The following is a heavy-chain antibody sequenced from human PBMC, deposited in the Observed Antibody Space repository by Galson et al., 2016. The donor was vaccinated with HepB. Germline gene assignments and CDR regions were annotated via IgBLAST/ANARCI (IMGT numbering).Heavy chain of an antibody. Sequence: SVKVSCKASGYTFTSYEVNWVRQAPGQGLEWVGWMNPNSGHTGHAQNFQGRVTLTRNTSTSTAYMELSTLRSDDTAVYYCARKSWNAFYGWFDAWGQGTQVIVSS. D-gene: IGHD1-1*01. CDR1: GYTFTSYE. CDR3: ARKSWNAFYGWFDA. V-gene: IGHV1-8*01. J-gene: IGHJ5*02. CDR2: MNPNSGHT.